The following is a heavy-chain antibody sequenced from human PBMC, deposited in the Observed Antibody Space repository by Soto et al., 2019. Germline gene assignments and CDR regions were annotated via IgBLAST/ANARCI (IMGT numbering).Heavy chain of an antibody. Sequence: QVQLLESGPGLVKPSQTLSLTCTVSGGSINSDSYHWTWIRQSPGKGLEWIGYIHHSGAFLYNPSFKSRLTISVDTSKNQFSPHLSSVTDADTAVYFCAREDDGGDSLDVWGQGTTVTVSS. J-gene: IGHJ6*02. CDR2: IHHSGAF. D-gene: IGHD2-21*02. CDR1: GGSINSDSYH. V-gene: IGHV4-30-4*08. CDR3: AREDDGGDSLDV.